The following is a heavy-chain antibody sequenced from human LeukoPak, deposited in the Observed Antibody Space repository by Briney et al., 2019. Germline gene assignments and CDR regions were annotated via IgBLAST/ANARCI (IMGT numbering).Heavy chain of an antibody. J-gene: IGHJ6*03. CDR3: ARGLYYYDSSGSDHYYYYYMDV. CDR1: GFTFSTYS. CDR2: ISSSTSTI. D-gene: IGHD3-22*01. Sequence: PGGSLRLSCAASGFTFSTYSMNWVRQAPGKGLEWVSYISSSTSTIYYADSVKGRFTISRDNAKNSLYLQMNSLRAEDTAVYYCARGLYYYDSSGSDHYYYYYMDVWGKGTTVTVSS. V-gene: IGHV3-48*01.